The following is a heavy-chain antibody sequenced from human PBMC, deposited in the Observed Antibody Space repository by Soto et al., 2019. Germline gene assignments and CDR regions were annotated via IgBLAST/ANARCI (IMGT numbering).Heavy chain of an antibody. D-gene: IGHD6-13*01. J-gene: IGHJ4*02. V-gene: IGHV1-2*02. CDR1: GYTFTGYY. CDR2: INPNSGGT. CDR3: ARDSSSWYIGY. Sequence: ASVKVSGKASGYTFTGYYIHWVRQAPGQGLEWMGWINPNSGGTNYAQKFQGRVTMTRDTSISTAYMELSRLRSDDTAVYYCARDSSSWYIGYWGQGTLVTVSS.